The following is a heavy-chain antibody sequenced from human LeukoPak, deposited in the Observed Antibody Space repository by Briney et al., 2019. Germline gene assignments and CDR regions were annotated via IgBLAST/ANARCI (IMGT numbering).Heavy chain of an antibody. D-gene: IGHD1-7*01. CDR2: ISSSGSTI. Sequence: GGSLRLSCAASGFTFSDYYMSWIRQAPGKGLEWVSYISSSGSTIYYADSVKGRFTISRDNAKNSLYLQMNSLRAEDTAVYYCARELALYNWNYGGGYYFDYWGQGTLVTVSS. V-gene: IGHV3-11*04. J-gene: IGHJ4*02. CDR3: ARELALYNWNYGGGYYFDY. CDR1: GFTFSDYY.